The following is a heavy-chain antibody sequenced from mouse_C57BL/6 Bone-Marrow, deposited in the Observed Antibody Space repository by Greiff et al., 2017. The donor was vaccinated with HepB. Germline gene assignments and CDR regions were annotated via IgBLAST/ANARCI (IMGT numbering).Heavy chain of an antibody. Sequence: VKLQQPGAELVRPGSSVKLSCKASGYTFTSYWMHWVKQRPIQGLEWIGNIDPSDSETHYNQKFKDKATLTVDKSSSTAYMQRSSLTSEDSAVYYCAKALNYYAMDYWGQGTSVTVSS. CDR3: AKALNYYAMDY. V-gene: IGHV1-52*01. CDR2: IDPSDSET. J-gene: IGHJ4*01. CDR1: GYTFTSYW.